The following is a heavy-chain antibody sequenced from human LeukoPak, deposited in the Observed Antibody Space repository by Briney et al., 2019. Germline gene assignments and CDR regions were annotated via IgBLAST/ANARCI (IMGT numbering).Heavy chain of an antibody. CDR2: ISAYNGNT. Sequence: GASVKVSRKASGYTFTSYGISWVRQAPGQGLEWMGWISAYNGNTNYAQRLQGKVTMTTDTSTSTAYMELRSLRSDDTAVYYCARATGTTRDFDYWGQGTLVTVSS. CDR1: GYTFTSYG. J-gene: IGHJ4*02. CDR3: ARATGTTRDFDY. V-gene: IGHV1-18*04. D-gene: IGHD1-1*01.